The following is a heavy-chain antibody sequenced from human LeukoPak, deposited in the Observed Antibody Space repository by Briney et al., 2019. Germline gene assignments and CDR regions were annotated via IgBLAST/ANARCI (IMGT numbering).Heavy chain of an antibody. J-gene: IGHJ5*02. D-gene: IGHD3-10*01. V-gene: IGHV1-2*02. CDR1: GYTFTGYY. CDR2: INPNRGGT. CDR3: ARELGESSYNWFDP. Sequence: ASVKVSCKASGYTFTGYYMHWVRQAPGQGLEWMGWINPNRGGTNYAQKFQGRVTMTRDTSISTAYMELSRLRSDDTAVYYCARELGESSYNWFDPWGQGTLVTVSS.